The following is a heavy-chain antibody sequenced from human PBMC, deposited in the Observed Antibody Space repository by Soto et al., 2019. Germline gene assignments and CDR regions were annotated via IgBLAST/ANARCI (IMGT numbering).Heavy chain of an antibody. CDR3: AGDGRGYYDILTGYYSTFDY. CDR1: GYTFTSYG. Sequence: ASVKVSCKASGYTFTSYGISWVRQAPGQGLEWMGWISAYNGNTNYAQKLQGRVTMTTDTSTSTAYMGLRSLRSDDTAVYYCAGDGRGYYDILTGYYSTFDYWGQGTLVTVSS. J-gene: IGHJ4*02. CDR2: ISAYNGNT. D-gene: IGHD3-9*01. V-gene: IGHV1-18*04.